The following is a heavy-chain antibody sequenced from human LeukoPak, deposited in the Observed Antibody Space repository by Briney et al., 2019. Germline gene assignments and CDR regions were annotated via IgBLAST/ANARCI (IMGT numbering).Heavy chain of an antibody. CDR2: ISWNGGST. CDR3: ARGLYYYDSSGYYYLGY. D-gene: IGHD3-22*01. CDR1: GFTFDDYG. J-gene: IGHJ4*02. V-gene: IGHV3-20*04. Sequence: GGSLRLSCAASGFTFDDYGISWARQAPGRGLEWVSGISWNGGSTGYADSVKGRFTISRDNAKNSLYLQMNSLGAEDTALYYCARGLYYYDSSGYYYLGYRGQGTLGTVSS.